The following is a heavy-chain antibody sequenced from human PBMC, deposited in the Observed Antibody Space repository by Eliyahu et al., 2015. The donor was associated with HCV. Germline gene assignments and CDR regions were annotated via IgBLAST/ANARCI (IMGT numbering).Heavy chain of an antibody. CDR3: ARGYAATWFPGAPGGMDV. Sequence: QVQLVQSGGGVVQPGTSLRLSCVTSGFIFTSYGFHWVRQAPGKGLGWVALIWNDGSNVLYTDSVKGRFSISRDTVKNTVHLELTNLRVEDTATYYCARGYAATWFPGAPGGMDVWGQGTTVTVSS. V-gene: IGHV3-33*01. CDR2: IWNDGSNV. CDR1: GFIFTSYG. D-gene: IGHD2-2*01. J-gene: IGHJ6*02.